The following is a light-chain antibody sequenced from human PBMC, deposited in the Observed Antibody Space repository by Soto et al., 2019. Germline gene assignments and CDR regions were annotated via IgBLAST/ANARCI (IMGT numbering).Light chain of an antibody. J-gene: IGKJ5*01. Sequence: EIVMTQSPASRSVSQVERACLSFMASQSVGRNLAWYQQKPGQAPRLLIYDASTRATGIPARFSGGGSGTEFTLSISSLQSEDFAVYYCQQYNNWPPITFGQGTRLEIK. V-gene: IGKV3-15*01. CDR1: QSVGRN. CDR3: QQYNNWPPIT. CDR2: DAS.